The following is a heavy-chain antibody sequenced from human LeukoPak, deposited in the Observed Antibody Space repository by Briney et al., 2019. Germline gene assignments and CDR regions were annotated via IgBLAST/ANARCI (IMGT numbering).Heavy chain of an antibody. CDR1: GFTFSNFS. CDR2: ISSSSSYI. CDR3: ARDTYRGFGELLLFDY. Sequence: GGSLRLSCGASGFTFSNFSMNWVRQAPGKGLEWVSSISSSSSYIYYADSVKGRFTISRDNAKNSLYLQMNSLRAEDTAVYYCARDTYRGFGELLLFDYWGQGTLVTVSS. J-gene: IGHJ4*02. V-gene: IGHV3-21*01. D-gene: IGHD3-10*01.